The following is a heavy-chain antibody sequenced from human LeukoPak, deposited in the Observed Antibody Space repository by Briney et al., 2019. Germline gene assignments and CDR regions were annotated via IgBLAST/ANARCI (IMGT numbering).Heavy chain of an antibody. CDR1: GYTFTGYY. D-gene: IGHD3-10*01. CDR3: ARAYGSGYYYVSLDY. CDR2: FNPNSGGT. Sequence: GASVKVSCKASGYTFTGYYIHWVRQPPGQGLEWMGWFNPNSGGTDSAQKFQGRVTMTGDTSISTAYMELRGLTSDDTAIYYCARAYGSGYYYVSLDYWGQGTLVTVSS. V-gene: IGHV1-2*02. J-gene: IGHJ4*02.